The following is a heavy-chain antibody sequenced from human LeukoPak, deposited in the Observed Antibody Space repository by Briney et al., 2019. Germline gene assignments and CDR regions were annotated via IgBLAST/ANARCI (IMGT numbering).Heavy chain of an antibody. CDR3: AKDEDSSGYYPDY. D-gene: IGHD3-22*01. CDR2: VSYDGNNK. V-gene: IGHV3-30-3*01. CDR1: RFTFSSYA. J-gene: IGHJ4*02. Sequence: GRSLRLSCAASRFTFSSYAMHWLRQAPGKGLEWVAVVSYDGNNKYYADSVKGRFTISRDNSKNTLYLQVNSLRAEDTAVYYCAKDEDSSGYYPDYWGQGTLVTVSS.